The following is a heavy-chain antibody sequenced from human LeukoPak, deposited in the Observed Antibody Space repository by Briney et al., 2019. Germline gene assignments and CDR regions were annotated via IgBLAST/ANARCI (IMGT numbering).Heavy chain of an antibody. CDR2: IYYSGST. D-gene: IGHD3-10*01. CDR3: ARGPGWFGVNWFDP. CDR1: GGSISSYY. V-gene: IGHV4-59*12. J-gene: IGHJ5*02. Sequence: PSETLSLTCTVSGGSISSYYLSWIRQPPGKGLEWIGYIYYSGSTNYNPSLKSRVTISVDTSKNQFSLKLSSVTAADTAVYYCARGPGWFGVNWFDPWGQGTLVTVSS.